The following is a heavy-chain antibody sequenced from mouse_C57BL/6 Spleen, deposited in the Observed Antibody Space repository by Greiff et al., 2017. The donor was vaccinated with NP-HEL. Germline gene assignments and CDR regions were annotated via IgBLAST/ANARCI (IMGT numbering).Heavy chain of an antibody. V-gene: IGHV5-9-1*02. Sequence: DVHLVESGEGLVKPGGSLKLSCAASGFTFSSYAMSWVRQTPEKRLEWVAYISSGGDYIYYADTVKGRFTISRDNARNTLYLQMSSLKSEDTAMYYCTRDLLYYYGSSYGAMDYWGQGTSVTVSS. J-gene: IGHJ4*01. D-gene: IGHD1-1*01. CDR2: ISSGGDYI. CDR3: TRDLLYYYGSSYGAMDY. CDR1: GFTFSSYA.